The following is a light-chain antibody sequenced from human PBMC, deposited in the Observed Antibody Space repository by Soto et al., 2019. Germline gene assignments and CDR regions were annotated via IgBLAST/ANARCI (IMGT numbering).Light chain of an antibody. J-gene: IGKJ4*01. CDR3: QQYESSLLT. V-gene: IGKV3-20*01. CDR2: GAS. CDR1: QSVSSSY. Sequence: EIVLTQSPGTLSLSPGERATLSCRASQSVSSSYLAWYQQKPGQAPRLLIYGASSRATGIPDRFSGSGSGTDFTLTISRLEPEDFAVYYCQQYESSLLTFGGGTKVEIK.